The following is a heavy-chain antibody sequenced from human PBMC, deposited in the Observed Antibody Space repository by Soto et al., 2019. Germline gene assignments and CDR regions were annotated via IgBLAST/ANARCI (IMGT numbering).Heavy chain of an antibody. CDR2: IYYSGNT. CDR1: GGSITSSSYY. D-gene: IGHD2-15*01. CDR3: AREGGRYCSGGSCPVDY. V-gene: IGHV4-39*02. Sequence: SETLSLTCTVSGGSITSSSYYWGWIRQPPGKGLEWIGSIYYSGNTYYTPSLKSRVTISVDTSKNQFSLKLSSVTAADTAVYYCAREGGRYCSGGSCPVDYWGQGTLVTVSS. J-gene: IGHJ4*02.